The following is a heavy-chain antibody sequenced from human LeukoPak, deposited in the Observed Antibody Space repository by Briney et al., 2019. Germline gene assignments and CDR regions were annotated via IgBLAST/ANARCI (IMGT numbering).Heavy chain of an antibody. V-gene: IGHV3-13*01. D-gene: IGHD6-19*01. CDR1: GFTFSSYD. Sequence: GGSLRLSCAASGFTFSSYDIHWVRHPTGKGLEWVSGIGIGGDTYYAASVKGRLTISRENAKNSLYLQMNSLRTGDTAVYYCARGGALRAGWLDLWGRGTLVTVSS. CDR2: IGIGGDT. CDR3: ARGGALRAGWLDL. J-gene: IGHJ2*01.